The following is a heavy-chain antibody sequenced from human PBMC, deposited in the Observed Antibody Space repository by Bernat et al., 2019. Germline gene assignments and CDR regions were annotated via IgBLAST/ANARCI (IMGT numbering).Heavy chain of an antibody. D-gene: IGHD4-17*01. J-gene: IGHJ4*02. V-gene: IGHV3-53*01. CDR1: GFTVSSNY. CDR3: ARDFQGYGDYARGY. CDR2: IYSGGST. Sequence: EVQLVESGGGLIQPGRSLRLSCAASGFTVSSNYMSWVRQAPGKGLEWVSVIYSGGSTYYADSVKGRFTISRDNSKNTLYLQMNSLRAEDTAVYYCARDFQGYGDYARGYWGQGTLVTVSS.